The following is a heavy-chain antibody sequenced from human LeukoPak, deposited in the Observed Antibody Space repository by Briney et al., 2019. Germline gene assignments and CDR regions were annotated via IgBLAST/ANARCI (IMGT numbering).Heavy chain of an antibody. V-gene: IGHV1-46*01. CDR2: INPSGGST. CDR1: GYTFTSYY. D-gene: IGHD3-22*01. Sequence: ASVKVSCKTFGYTFTSYYIHWVRRAPGQGLEWMGIINPSGGSTSYAQKFQGRVTMTRDTSTSTVYMELSSLRSEDTAVYYCARQSDRSGYSDMYFQHWGQGTLVSVSS. J-gene: IGHJ1*01. CDR3: ARQSDRSGYSDMYFQH.